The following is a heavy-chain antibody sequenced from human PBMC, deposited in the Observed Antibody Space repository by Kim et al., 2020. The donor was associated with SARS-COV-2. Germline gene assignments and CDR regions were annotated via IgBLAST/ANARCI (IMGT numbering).Heavy chain of an antibody. D-gene: IGHD3-22*01. Sequence: GGSLRLSCAASGFTFSSYSMNWVRQAPGKGLEWVSYISSSSSTIYYADSVKGRFTISRDNAKNSLYLQMNSLRDEDTAVYYCARGGIYYDWGAEYFQHWGQGTLVTVSS. CDR1: GFTFSSYS. CDR2: ISSSSSTI. J-gene: IGHJ1*01. CDR3: ARGGIYYDWGAEYFQH. V-gene: IGHV3-48*02.